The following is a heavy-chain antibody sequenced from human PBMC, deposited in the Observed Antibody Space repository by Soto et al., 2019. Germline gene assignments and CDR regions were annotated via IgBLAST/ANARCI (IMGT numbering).Heavy chain of an antibody. CDR1: GGSISSSNYY. CDR3: TRLPNAGHYYYFDS. CDR2: IYYGGST. Sequence: KTSETLSLTCTVSGGSISSSNYYWGWVRQPPGKGLEWIGNIYYGGSTYYNPPLKSRVTISVDTSKNQFSLSLSSVAAADTALFFCTRLPNAGHYYYFDSWGQGTLVTVSS. V-gene: IGHV4-39*01. J-gene: IGHJ4*02. D-gene: IGHD3-22*01.